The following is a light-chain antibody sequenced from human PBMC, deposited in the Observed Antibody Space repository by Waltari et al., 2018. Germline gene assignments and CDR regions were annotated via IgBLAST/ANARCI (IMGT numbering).Light chain of an antibody. V-gene: IGLV2-11*01. Sequence: QSALTQPRSVSGSPGQSVTISCIGTSSAGGGYNYVSWYQHHAGKAPKLIIYDVTKRPSGVLDRFSGSKSVNTASLTISGLQAEDEADYYCCSYAGSYSLLVFGGGTKLTVL. J-gene: IGLJ2*01. CDR1: SSAGGGYNY. CDR3: CSYAGSYSLLV. CDR2: DVT.